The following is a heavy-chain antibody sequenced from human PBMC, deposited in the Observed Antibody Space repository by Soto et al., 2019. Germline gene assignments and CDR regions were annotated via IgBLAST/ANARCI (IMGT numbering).Heavy chain of an antibody. Sequence: XDSLTISCQASGYRFSSFWIGLVRQMPGKGLEWMGIAQPGYSDTRYSPAFQGHVTISADESTNTAYLQWSSLRASDTAMYFCARHGYSSSWYPDHWGQGTLVTVSS. CDR2: AQPGYSDT. V-gene: IGHV5-51*01. D-gene: IGHD6-13*01. CDR1: GYRFSSFW. J-gene: IGHJ4*02. CDR3: ARHGYSSSWYPDH.